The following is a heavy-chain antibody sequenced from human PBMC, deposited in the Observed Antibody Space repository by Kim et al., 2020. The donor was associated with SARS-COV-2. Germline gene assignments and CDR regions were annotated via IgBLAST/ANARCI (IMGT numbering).Heavy chain of an antibody. V-gene: IGHV4-59*12. Sequence: SETLSLTCTVSGGSMRFYYWSWIRQPPGKGLEWIGYISYTGSTNYNPSLKSRVAISIDMPKEQFSLTLDSVTAADTAIYYCARDLPSRIDAFDIWGQGTAVTVSS. CDR2: ISYTGST. CDR3: ARDLPSRIDAFDI. D-gene: IGHD2-2*01. CDR1: GGSMRFYY. J-gene: IGHJ3*02.